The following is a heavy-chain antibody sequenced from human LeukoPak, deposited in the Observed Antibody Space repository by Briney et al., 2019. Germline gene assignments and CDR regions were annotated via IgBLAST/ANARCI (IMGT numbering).Heavy chain of an antibody. CDR1: GFTFNSYA. D-gene: IGHD2-15*01. CDR3: ARARGWQPNYYYYYMDV. CDR2: IWYDGSNK. Sequence: QTGGSLRLSCIPSGFTFNSYAMFWVRQAPGKGLEWVSLIWYDGSNKYYADSVKGRFTISRDNSKNTLYLQMNSLSAEDTAVYYCARARGWQPNYYYYYMDVWGTGTTVTVSS. J-gene: IGHJ6*03. V-gene: IGHV3-33*07.